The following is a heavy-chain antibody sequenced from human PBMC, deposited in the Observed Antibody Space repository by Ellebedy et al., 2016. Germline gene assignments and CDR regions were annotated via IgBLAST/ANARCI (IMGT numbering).Heavy chain of an antibody. Sequence: ASVNVSCXASGYTFTGYYMHWVRQAPGQGLEWMGWINPNSGGTNYAQKFQGRVTMTRDTSISTAYMELSRLRSDDTAVYYCARVGGLYSNYPNYWGQGTLVTVSS. V-gene: IGHV1-2*02. J-gene: IGHJ4*02. CDR2: INPNSGGT. D-gene: IGHD4-11*01. CDR3: ARVGGLYSNYPNY. CDR1: GYTFTGYY.